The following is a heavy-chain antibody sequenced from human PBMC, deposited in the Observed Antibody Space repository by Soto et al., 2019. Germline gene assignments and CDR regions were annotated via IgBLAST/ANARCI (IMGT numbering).Heavy chain of an antibody. J-gene: IGHJ6*02. CDR1: GFTLSSYS. V-gene: IGHV3-21*01. D-gene: IGHD3-22*01. Sequence: SGGALRLSCAASGFTLSSYSMTWVRQAPGKGLEWVSSISSSSSYIYYADSVKGRFTISRDNAKNSLYLQMNSLRAEDTAVYYCARDTFKDYYDSSGPWTGDRRYYYGMDVWGQGTTVPVSS. CDR3: ARDTFKDYYDSSGPWTGDRRYYYGMDV. CDR2: ISSSSSYI.